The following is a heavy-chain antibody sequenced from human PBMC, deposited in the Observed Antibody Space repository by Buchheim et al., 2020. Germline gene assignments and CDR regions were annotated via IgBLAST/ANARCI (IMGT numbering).Heavy chain of an antibody. CDR2: IWYDGSHE. J-gene: IGHJ3*01. V-gene: IGHV3-33*01. CDR3: ARDPPGSGFAFHT. D-gene: IGHD2-15*01. Sequence: QVQLVESGGGVVQPGRSLRLSCAASGFTFSSSAMHWVRQAPGKGLEWVAFIWYDGSHEYYGDSVKGRFIISRENSKNPVYLQMNSLRAEDAAVYYCARDPPGSGFAFHTWGQGT. CDR1: GFTFSSSA.